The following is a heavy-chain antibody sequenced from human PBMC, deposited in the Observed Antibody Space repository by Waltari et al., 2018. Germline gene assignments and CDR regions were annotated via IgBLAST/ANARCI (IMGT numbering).Heavy chain of an antibody. V-gene: IGHV1-8*01. CDR2: MNPNSGSA. Sequence: QVQLVQSGAEVKIPGASVKVSCKASGYIFTNYDITWVRQATGQGLQWRGWMNPNSGSAGQAEKFYGRVTFTRSTSINTAYMELTGLTSEDTAIYYCARGYWGGNPYHYDMDVWGQGTTVTVSS. CDR1: GYIFTNYD. J-gene: IGHJ6*02. D-gene: IGHD3-10*01. CDR3: ARGYWGGNPYHYDMDV.